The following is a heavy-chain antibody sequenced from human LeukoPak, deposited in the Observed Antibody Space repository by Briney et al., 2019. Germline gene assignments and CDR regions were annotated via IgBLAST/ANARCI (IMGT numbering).Heavy chain of an antibody. CDR2: ISAYNGNT. CDR3: ARGPTTYNWNDLSINPIDY. CDR1: VYTFTSYG. J-gene: IGHJ4*02. D-gene: IGHD1-1*01. Sequence: ASVTVSFKASVYTFTSYGISWVRQATGQGLEWMGWISAYNGNTNYAQKLQGRVTMTTDASTSTAYMELRSLRSDDTAVYYCARGPTTYNWNDLSINPIDYWGQGTLVTVSS. V-gene: IGHV1-18*01.